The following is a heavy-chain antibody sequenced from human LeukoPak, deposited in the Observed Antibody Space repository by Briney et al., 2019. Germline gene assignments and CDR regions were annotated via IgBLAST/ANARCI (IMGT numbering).Heavy chain of an antibody. CDR2: INPRSGST. CDR1: GYTFINYF. D-gene: IGHD5-24*01. CDR3: AREGDGYKNFDY. J-gene: IGHJ4*02. V-gene: IGHV1-46*01. Sequence: ASVKVSCKPSGYTFINYFIHWVRQAPGQGLEWMGVINPRSGSTTYAQKFQGRVTMTRDTSTSTVYVELSSLRSEDTVVYYCAREGDGYKNFDYWGQGTLVTVSS.